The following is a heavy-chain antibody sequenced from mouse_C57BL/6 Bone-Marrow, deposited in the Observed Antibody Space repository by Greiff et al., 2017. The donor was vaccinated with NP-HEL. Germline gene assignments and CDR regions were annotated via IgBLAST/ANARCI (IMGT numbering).Heavy chain of an antibody. D-gene: IGHD1-1*01. CDR3: ARDYGSFYYYAMDY. CDR1: GFNIKDYY. J-gene: IGHJ4*01. V-gene: IGHV14-2*01. Sequence: VQLKESGAELVKPGASVKLSCTASGFNIKDYYMHWVKQRTEQGLEWIGRIDPEDGETKYAPKFQGKATITADTSSNTAYLQLSSLTSEDTAVYYGARDYGSFYYYAMDYWGQGTSVTVSS. CDR2: IDPEDGET.